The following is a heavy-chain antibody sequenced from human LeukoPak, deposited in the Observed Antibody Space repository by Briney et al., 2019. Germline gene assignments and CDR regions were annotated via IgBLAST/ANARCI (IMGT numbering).Heavy chain of an antibody. D-gene: IGHD2-2*02. CDR3: EKDVGYCSSTSCYIFDY. CDR2: ISGSGGST. Sequence: GGSLRLSCAASGFTFSSYAMSWVRQAPGKGLEWVSAISGSGGSTYYADSVKGRFTISRDNSKNTLYLQMNSLRAEDTAVYYCEKDVGYCSSTSCYIFDYWGQGTLVTVSS. J-gene: IGHJ4*02. V-gene: IGHV3-23*01. CDR1: GFTFSSYA.